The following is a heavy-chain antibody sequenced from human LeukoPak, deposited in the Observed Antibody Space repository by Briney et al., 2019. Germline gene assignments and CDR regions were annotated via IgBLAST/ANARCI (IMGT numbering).Heavy chain of an antibody. CDR3: VKDNPVCHV. CDR1: GFSFSDNG. CDR2: IRNDGSDR. V-gene: IGHV3-30*02. D-gene: IGHD2-2*01. Sequence: GGSLRLSCAAAGFSFSDNGMHWARQAPGKRLEWLAFIRNDGSDRYYADSVKGRFTISRDNARNTLYLQMNSLTTEDTAVYYCVKDNPVCHVWGKGTTVAVSS. J-gene: IGHJ6*04.